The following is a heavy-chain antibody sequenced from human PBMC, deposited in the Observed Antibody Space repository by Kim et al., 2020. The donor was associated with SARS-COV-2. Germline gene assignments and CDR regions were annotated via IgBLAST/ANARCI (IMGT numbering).Heavy chain of an antibody. CDR3: ARAKEWMGATVYDY. V-gene: IGHV4-59*01. CDR1: SCSISSYY. D-gene: IGHD1-26*01. Sequence: SETLSLTCTVSSCSISSYYWSWIRQPPGKGLEWIGYIYYSGSTNYNPSLKSRVTISVDTSKNQFSLKLNSVTAADTAVYYCARAKEWMGATVYDYWGQGTLVTVSS. CDR2: IYYSGST. J-gene: IGHJ4*02.